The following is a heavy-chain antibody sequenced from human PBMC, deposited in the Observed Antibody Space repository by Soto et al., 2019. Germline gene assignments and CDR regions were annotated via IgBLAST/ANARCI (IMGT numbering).Heavy chain of an antibody. CDR2: INPYNGNT. CDR1: GYTFTSYG. CDR3: TRVPTDSSGYYKYYFDY. Sequence: QVQLVQSGAEVKKPGASVKVSCKASGYTFTSYGISWVRQAPGQGLEWMGWINPYNGNTNYAQKLQGRVTMTTDTSTSTAYMELRSLRSDDTALYYCTRVPTDSSGYYKYYFDYWGQGTLVTVSS. J-gene: IGHJ4*02. V-gene: IGHV1-18*04. D-gene: IGHD3-22*01.